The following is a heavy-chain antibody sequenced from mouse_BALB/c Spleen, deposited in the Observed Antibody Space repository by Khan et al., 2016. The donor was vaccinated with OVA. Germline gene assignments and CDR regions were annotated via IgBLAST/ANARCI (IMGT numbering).Heavy chain of an antibody. J-gene: IGHJ3*01. CDR3: VRDGAYHRKDGWFAD. V-gene: IGHV1-4*01. CDR2: INPSNGYT. Sequence: QVQLQQSGAELARPGASVKMSCKASGYTFTSYTIHWIKKRPGQGLEWIGYINPSNGYTNYNQKFKDKATLTTDKSSTTAYLQLSSLTSDDSAVFNIVRDGAYHRKDGWFADWIQGKLVTVSA. CDR1: GYTFTSYT. D-gene: IGHD2-14*01.